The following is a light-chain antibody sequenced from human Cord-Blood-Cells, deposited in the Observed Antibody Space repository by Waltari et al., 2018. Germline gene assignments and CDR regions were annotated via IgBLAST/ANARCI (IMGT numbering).Light chain of an antibody. CDR2: KAS. Sequence: DIQMTQSPSTLSASVGDRVTITCRASQSISSWLAWYQQKPGKAPKLLIYKASSLESVVPSRFSGSGSGTEFTLTISSLQPDDFATYYCQQYNSSMYTFGQGTKLEIK. CDR1: QSISSW. CDR3: QQYNSSMYT. J-gene: IGKJ2*01. V-gene: IGKV1-5*03.